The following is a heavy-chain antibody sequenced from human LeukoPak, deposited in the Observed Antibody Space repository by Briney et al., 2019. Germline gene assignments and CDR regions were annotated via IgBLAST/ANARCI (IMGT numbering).Heavy chain of an antibody. CDR1: GGSFSGYY. CDR2: INHSGST. J-gene: IGHJ5*02. V-gene: IGHV4-34*01. CDR3: ARGSIAAAGMRVFRFDP. Sequence: SETLSLTCAVYGGSFSGYYWSWIRQPPGKGLEWIGEINHSGSTNYNPSLKSRVTISVDTSKNQFSLKPSSVTAADTAVYYCARGSIAAAGMRVFRFDPWGQGTLVTVSS. D-gene: IGHD6-13*01.